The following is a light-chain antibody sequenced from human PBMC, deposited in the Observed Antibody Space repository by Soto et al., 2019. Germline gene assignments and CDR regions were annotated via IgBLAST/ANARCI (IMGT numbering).Light chain of an antibody. J-gene: IGKJ2*01. CDR3: HLYGGSPPHT. V-gene: IGKV3-20*01. Sequence: ENVLMESLATQFLTPGEIPTLSRRASQRVSRDHLAWYQQKPGQAPRLLIYGSSSRATGIPDRFSGSGSGTDFTLTISRLEPEDFAVYFCHLYGGSPPHTFGQGTKVDIK. CDR2: GSS. CDR1: QRVSRDH.